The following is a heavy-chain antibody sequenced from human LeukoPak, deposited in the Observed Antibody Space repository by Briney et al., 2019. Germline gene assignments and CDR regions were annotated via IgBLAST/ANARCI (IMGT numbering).Heavy chain of an antibody. CDR1: GGSISSYY. CDR2: IYCSGST. CDR3: ARGPPGHILGVVVPAAISGFDP. J-gene: IGHJ5*02. Sequence: SETLSLTCTVSGGSISSYYWSWIRQPPGKGLEWIGYIYCSGSTNYNPSLKSRVTISVDTSKNQFSLKLSSVTAADTAVYYCARGPPGHILGVVVPAAISGFDPWGQGTLVTVSS. V-gene: IGHV4-59*01. D-gene: IGHD2-2*01.